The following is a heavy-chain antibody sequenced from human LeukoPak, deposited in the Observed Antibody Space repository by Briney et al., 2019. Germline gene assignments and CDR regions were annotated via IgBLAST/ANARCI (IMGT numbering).Heavy chain of an antibody. V-gene: IGHV4-59*02. CDR2: IYFNGST. CDR1: GAFVGGHS. D-gene: IGHD3-3*01. Sequence: SDTVSLTYSAAGAFVGGHSWSWLRQPPGGGLEYFGYIYFNGSTHYHPSLKRRVTLSRDTSKKQFSLKLRSVTAADTGVYYCARRYPFWRAAFDVWGQGTMVTVSS. CDR3: ARRYPFWRAAFDV. J-gene: IGHJ3*01.